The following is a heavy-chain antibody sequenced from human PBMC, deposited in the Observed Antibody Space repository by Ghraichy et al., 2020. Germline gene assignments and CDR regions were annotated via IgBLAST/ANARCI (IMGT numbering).Heavy chain of an antibody. J-gene: IGHJ1*01. CDR3: ARQGLGGYDFWSGYSGVFQH. CDR2: IYHSGST. Sequence: SQTLSLTCAVSGYSISSGYYWGWIRQPPGKGLEWIGSIYHSGSTYYNPSLKSRVTISVDTSRNQFSLKLSSVTAADTAVYYCARQGLGGYDFWSGYSGVFQHWVQGTLVTVSS. V-gene: IGHV4-38-2*01. D-gene: IGHD3-3*01. CDR1: GYSISSGYY.